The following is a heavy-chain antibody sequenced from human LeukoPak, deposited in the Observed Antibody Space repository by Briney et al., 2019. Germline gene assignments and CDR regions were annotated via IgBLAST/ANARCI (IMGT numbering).Heavy chain of an antibody. Sequence: GGSLRLSCAASGFTFSSYSMNWVRQAPGKGLEWVSSISSGSTFIYYADSVKGRFTISRDNTQNSLYLQMNSLRAEDTAVYYCARDGGSEIDYWGQGTLATVSS. V-gene: IGHV3-21*01. CDR2: ISSGSTFI. CDR1: GFTFSSYS. D-gene: IGHD1-26*01. CDR3: ARDGGSEIDY. J-gene: IGHJ4*02.